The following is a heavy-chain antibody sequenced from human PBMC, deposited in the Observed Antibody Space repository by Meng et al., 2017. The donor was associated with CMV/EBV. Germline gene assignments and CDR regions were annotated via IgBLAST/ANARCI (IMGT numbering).Heavy chain of an antibody. V-gene: IGHV5-51*01. D-gene: IGHD6-19*01. CDR3: ARQMRDDSSGWYAFDY. CDR2: IYPGDSDT. CDR1: GYSFTSYW. Sequence: ESLKISCKGSGYSFTSYWIGWVRQMPGKGLEWMGIIYPGDSDTRYSPSFQGQVTISADKSISTAYLQWSSLKASDTAMYYCARQMRDDSSGWYAFDYWGQGTLVTVSS. J-gene: IGHJ4*02.